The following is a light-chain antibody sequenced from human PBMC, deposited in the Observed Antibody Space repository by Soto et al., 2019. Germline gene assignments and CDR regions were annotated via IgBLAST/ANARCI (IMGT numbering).Light chain of an antibody. J-gene: IGLJ2*01. V-gene: IGLV2-23*03. Sequence: QSALTQPASVSGSPGQSITISCTGTSSDVGSYNLVSWYQQHPGKAPKLMIYEGSKRPSGVSNRFSGSKSGNTASLTISGLQAEDEAHYYCFSYAGSSTFVFGGGTKLTVL. CDR2: EGS. CDR3: FSYAGSSTFV. CDR1: SSDVGSYNL.